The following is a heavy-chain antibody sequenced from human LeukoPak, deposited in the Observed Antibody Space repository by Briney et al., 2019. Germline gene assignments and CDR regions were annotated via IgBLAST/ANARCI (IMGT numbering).Heavy chain of an antibody. V-gene: IGHV1-69*04. Sequence: SVKVSCKASGGTFSSYAISWVRQAPGQGLEWMGRIIPILGIANYAQKLQGRVTITADKSTSTAYMELSSLRSEDTAVYYCARDQGLGYCSSTSCSAFDIWGQGTMVTVSS. J-gene: IGHJ3*02. D-gene: IGHD2-2*01. CDR1: GGTFSSYA. CDR2: IIPILGIA. CDR3: ARDQGLGYCSSTSCSAFDI.